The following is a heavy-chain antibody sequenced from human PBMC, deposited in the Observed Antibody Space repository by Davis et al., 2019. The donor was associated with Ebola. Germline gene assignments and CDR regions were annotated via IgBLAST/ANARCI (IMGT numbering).Heavy chain of an antibody. CDR2: LSPDGSGT. Sequence: GESLKISCTASGFTFSGYWMHWVRQAPGKVLVWVSRLSPDGSGTTYADSVKGRFTISRDNVKNTLYLQMNSLRVEDTAVYFCARASEVTSRRTFDVWGQGTMVTVSS. CDR1: GFTFSGYW. D-gene: IGHD4-23*01. V-gene: IGHV3-74*01. J-gene: IGHJ3*01. CDR3: ARASEVTSRRTFDV.